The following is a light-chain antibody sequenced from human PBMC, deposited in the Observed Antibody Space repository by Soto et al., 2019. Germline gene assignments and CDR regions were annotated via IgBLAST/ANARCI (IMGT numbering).Light chain of an antibody. V-gene: IGKV3-20*01. CDR2: GAS. CDR1: QSVGGN. Sequence: TVLTQSPVTLSLSPGERATLSCRASQSVGGNVAWYQQKPGQAPKLLISGASSRAPGIPDRFSGSGSGAVFTLSISRLEPEDFALYYCQHYAAAPITFGQGTRLDI. J-gene: IGKJ5*01. CDR3: QHYAAAPIT.